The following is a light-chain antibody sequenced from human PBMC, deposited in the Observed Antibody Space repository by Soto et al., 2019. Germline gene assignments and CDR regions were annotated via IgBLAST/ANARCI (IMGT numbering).Light chain of an antibody. CDR1: SSNIGSNT. V-gene: IGLV1-44*01. J-gene: IGLJ2*01. CDR3: AAWDDSLNGPV. Sequence: QSVLTQPPSASGTPGQRVTISCSGSSSNIGSNTVNWYQQLPGTAPKLLIYSNNQRPSGVPDRFSGSKSGTSAYLAISGLHSENEDDYYCAAWDDSLNGPVFGGGTKLTVL. CDR2: SNN.